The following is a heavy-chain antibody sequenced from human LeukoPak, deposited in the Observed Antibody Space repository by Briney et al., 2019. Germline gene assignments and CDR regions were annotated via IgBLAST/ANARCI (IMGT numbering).Heavy chain of an antibody. CDR1: GYTFTGYY. CDR2: INPNSGGT. CDR3: ARDQVVASRLMDV. Sequence: GASVTVSCKASGYTFTGYYMHWVRQAPGQGLEWMGWINPNSGGTNYAQKFQGRVTMTRDTSISTAYMELSRLRSDDTAVYYCARDQVVASRLMDVWGKGTTVTVSS. D-gene: IGHD3-22*01. J-gene: IGHJ6*04. V-gene: IGHV1-2*02.